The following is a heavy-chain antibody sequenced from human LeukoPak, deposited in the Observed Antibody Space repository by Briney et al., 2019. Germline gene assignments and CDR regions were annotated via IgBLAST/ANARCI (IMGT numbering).Heavy chain of an antibody. CDR1: GGSISNYY. CDR2: IYYSEST. CDR3: GIGHCSSTSCSPFDY. V-gene: IGHV4-59*04. J-gene: IGHJ4*02. D-gene: IGHD2-2*01. Sequence: SETLSLTCTVSGGSISNYYWSWIRQHPGKGLEWIGYIYYSESTYYNPSLKSRVIISVDTSKNQFSLKLSSVTAADTAAYYCGIGHCSSTSCSPFDYWGQGTLVTVSS.